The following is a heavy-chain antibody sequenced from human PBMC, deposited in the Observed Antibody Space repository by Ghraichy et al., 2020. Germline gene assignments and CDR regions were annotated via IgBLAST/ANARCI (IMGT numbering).Heavy chain of an antibody. Sequence: GESLNISCAASGFTFSSYGMHWVRQAPGKGLEWVAVIWYDGSNKYYADSVKGRFTISRDNSKNTLYLQMNSLRAEDTAVYYCARDWGGWAVAGTIDYWGQGTLVTVSS. D-gene: IGHD6-19*01. J-gene: IGHJ4*02. V-gene: IGHV3-33*01. CDR3: ARDWGGWAVAGTIDY. CDR2: IWYDGSNK. CDR1: GFTFSSYG.